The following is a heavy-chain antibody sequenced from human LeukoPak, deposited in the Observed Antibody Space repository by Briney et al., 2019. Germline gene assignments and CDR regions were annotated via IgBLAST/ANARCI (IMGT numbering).Heavy chain of an antibody. CDR3: ASEDSTVTTSYYFAY. D-gene: IGHD4-17*01. V-gene: IGHV4-39*07. Sequence: SETLSLTCTVSGGSISSGGYDWSWIRQPPGKGLEWIGEINHSGSTNYNPSLKSRVTISVDTSKNQFSLKLSSVTAADTAVYYCASEDSTVTTSYYFAYWGQGTLVTVSS. CDR2: INHSGST. CDR1: GGSISSGGYD. J-gene: IGHJ4*02.